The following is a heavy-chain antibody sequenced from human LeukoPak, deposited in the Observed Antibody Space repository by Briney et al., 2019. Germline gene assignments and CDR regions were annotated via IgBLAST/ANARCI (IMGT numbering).Heavy chain of an antibody. CDR1: GYTFTSYD. CDR3: ARVIGTSKTDLDY. V-gene: IGHV1-8*01. CDR2: MRPNSGNT. J-gene: IGHJ4*02. Sequence: GASVKDSCKASGYTFTSYDLNWVRQPTGQGLEWMGGMRPNSGNTGYAQKFQGRVNMTRNTSISTAYMELSSLRSEDTAVYYCARVIGTSKTDLDYWGQGTLVTVSS. D-gene: IGHD1-14*01.